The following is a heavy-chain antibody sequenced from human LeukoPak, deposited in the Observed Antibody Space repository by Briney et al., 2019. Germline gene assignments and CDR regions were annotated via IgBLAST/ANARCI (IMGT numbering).Heavy chain of an antibody. D-gene: IGHD6-19*01. CDR2: IKSKTDGGTT. CDR3: TTYIAVAGTTWFDP. Sequence: PGGSLRLSCAASGFTFSNAWMSWVRQAPGKGLEWVGRIKSKTDGGTTDYAAPVKGRFTISRDDSKNTLYLQMNSLKTEDTAVYYCTTYIAVAGTTWFDPWGQGTLVTVSS. CDR1: GFTFSNAW. J-gene: IGHJ5*02. V-gene: IGHV3-15*01.